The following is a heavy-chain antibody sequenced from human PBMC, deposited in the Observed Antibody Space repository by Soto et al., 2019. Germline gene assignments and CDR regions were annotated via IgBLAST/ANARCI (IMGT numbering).Heavy chain of an antibody. V-gene: IGHV4-30-2*06. CDR2: IYHSGTT. CDR3: ARDRKVLGWVDP. D-gene: IGHD3-10*01. Sequence: QLQLQESGSGLVKPSQTLSLTCTVSGGSVTSGVHSWNWIRLSPERGLEWIGCIYHSGTTYYNPSLQSRITMSVDTSKNQFSLKLSSVTAADTAIYYCARDRKVLGWVDPWGQGTLVIVSS. CDR1: GGSVTSGVHS. J-gene: IGHJ5*02.